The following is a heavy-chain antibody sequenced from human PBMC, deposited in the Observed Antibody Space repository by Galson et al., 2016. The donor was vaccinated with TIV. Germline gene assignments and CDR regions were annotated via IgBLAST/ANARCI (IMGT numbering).Heavy chain of an antibody. CDR1: GYTLNELS. Sequence: SVKVSCKVSGYTLNELSMHWVRQAPGKGLEWMGVFDPQNGEPIYAQSFQDKVAMTEDTSTDTRYMELTNLRSEDSAVYYCVIGWLGGGFDLWGQGTMVTVSS. J-gene: IGHJ3*01. V-gene: IGHV1-24*01. CDR2: FDPQNGEP. CDR3: VIGWLGGGFDL. D-gene: IGHD3-10*01.